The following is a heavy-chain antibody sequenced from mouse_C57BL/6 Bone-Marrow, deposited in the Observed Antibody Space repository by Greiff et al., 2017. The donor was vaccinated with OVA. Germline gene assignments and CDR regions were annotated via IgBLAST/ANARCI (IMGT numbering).Heavy chain of an antibody. V-gene: IGHV5-4*03. CDR1: GFTFSSYA. CDR3: ARGDYYGSRSFDY. Sequence: EVMLVESGGGLVKPGGSLKLSCAASGFTFSSYALSWVRQTPEKSLEWVATISDGGSSTYYPDKVKGRFTISRDNAKNNLYLQMSHLKYEDTAMYYCARGDYYGSRSFDYWGQGTTLTVSS. J-gene: IGHJ2*01. D-gene: IGHD1-1*01. CDR2: ISDGGSST.